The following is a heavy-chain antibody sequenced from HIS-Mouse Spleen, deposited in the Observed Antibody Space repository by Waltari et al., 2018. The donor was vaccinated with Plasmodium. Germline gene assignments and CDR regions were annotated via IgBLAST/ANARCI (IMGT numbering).Heavy chain of an antibody. V-gene: IGHV1-18*01. CDR1: GYTFTNYG. CDR3: ARGSAGDAFDI. D-gene: IGHD6-19*01. J-gene: IGHJ3*02. CDR2: ISPYNGNT. Sequence: QVQLVQSGAEVTKPGASVKVSCKASGYTFTNYGISWVRPAPGQVLEWMGWISPYNGNTHFAQKLQGRVTMTTDTSTSTAYMELRSLRSDDTAVYYCARGSAGDAFDIWGQGTMVTVSS.